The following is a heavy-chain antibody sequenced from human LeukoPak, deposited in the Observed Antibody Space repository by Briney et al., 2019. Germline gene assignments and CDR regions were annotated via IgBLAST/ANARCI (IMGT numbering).Heavy chain of an antibody. CDR3: ARDPPGGYCSSTGCTNWFDP. CDR1: GYTFTSYG. CDR2: ISAYNGNT. Sequence: ASVKVSCKASGYTFTSYGISWVRQAPGQGLEWMGWISAYNGNTNYAQKLQGRVTMTTDTSTSTAYMELRSLRSDDTAVYYCARDPPGGYCSSTGCTNWFDPWGQGTLVTVSS. V-gene: IGHV1-18*01. D-gene: IGHD2-2*01. J-gene: IGHJ5*02.